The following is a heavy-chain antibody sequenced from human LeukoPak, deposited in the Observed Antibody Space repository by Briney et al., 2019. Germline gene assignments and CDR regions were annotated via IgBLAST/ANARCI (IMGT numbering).Heavy chain of an antibody. Sequence: SQTLSLTCTVSGGSISSGGYYWSWIRQHPGKGLEWIGYIYYSGSTYYNPSLKSRVTISVDTSKNQFSLKLSSVTAADTAVYYCARGLSRMDSSSSDWGQGTLVTVSS. CDR3: ARGLSRMDSSSSD. J-gene: IGHJ4*02. V-gene: IGHV4-31*03. CDR2: IYYSGST. D-gene: IGHD6-6*01. CDR1: GGSISSGGYY.